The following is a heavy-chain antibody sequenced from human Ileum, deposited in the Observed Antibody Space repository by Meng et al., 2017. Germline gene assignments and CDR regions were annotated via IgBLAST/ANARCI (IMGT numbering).Heavy chain of an antibody. J-gene: IGHJ4*02. D-gene: IGHD1-1*01. CDR3: TTGYTNTWHGHS. CDR1: GFIFRTAW. Sequence: EVQLVESGGGLVKPGGSLRLSCAASGFIFRTAWMNWVRQTPGKGLEWVGRIKSKTDGGTTDYAAPVKGRFTISRDDSENTLYLQMNSLIIEDTAVYYCTTGYTNTWHGHSWGQGTLVTVSS. V-gene: IGHV3-15*01. CDR2: IKSKTDGGTT.